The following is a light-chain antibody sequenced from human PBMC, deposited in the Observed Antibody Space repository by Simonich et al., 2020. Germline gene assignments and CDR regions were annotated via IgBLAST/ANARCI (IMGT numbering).Light chain of an antibody. J-gene: IGLJ3*02. CDR1: NSDVGSYNL. CDR3: CSYAGSSTWV. V-gene: IGLV2-23*01. Sequence: QSALTQPASVSGSPGQSLTISCTETNSDVGSYNLVSWYQQPPGKAPKLMIYEGSKRPSGVSNRVSGSKSGNTASLTISGLQAEDEADYYCCSYAGSSTWVFGGGTKLTVL. CDR2: EGS.